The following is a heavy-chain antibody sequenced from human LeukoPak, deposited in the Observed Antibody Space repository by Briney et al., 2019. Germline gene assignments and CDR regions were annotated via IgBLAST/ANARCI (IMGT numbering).Heavy chain of an antibody. Sequence: GGSLRLSCAASGFTFSDYYMSWIRQAPGKGLEWVSYISSSGSTIYYADSVRGRFTISRDNAKNSLYLQMNSLRAEDTAVYYCARDQNDCSSTSCYTGWFDSWGQGTLVTVSS. V-gene: IGHV3-11*04. CDR3: ARDQNDCSSTSCYTGWFDS. CDR1: GFTFSDYY. CDR2: ISSSGSTI. D-gene: IGHD2-2*02. J-gene: IGHJ5*01.